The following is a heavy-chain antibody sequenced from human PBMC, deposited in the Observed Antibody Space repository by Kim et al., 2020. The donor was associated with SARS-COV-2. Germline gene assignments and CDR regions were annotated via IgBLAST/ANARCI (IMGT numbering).Heavy chain of an antibody. J-gene: IGHJ6*02. CDR2: IKQDGSEK. Sequence: GGSLRLSCAASGFTFSSYWMSWVRQAPGKGLEWVANIKQDGSEKYYVDSVKGRFTISRDNAKNSLYLQMNSLRAEDTAVYYCARDGYCSGGSCYDSYYYGMDVWGQGTTVTVSS. CDR3: ARDGYCSGGSCYDSYYYGMDV. CDR1: GFTFSSYW. D-gene: IGHD2-15*01. V-gene: IGHV3-7*03.